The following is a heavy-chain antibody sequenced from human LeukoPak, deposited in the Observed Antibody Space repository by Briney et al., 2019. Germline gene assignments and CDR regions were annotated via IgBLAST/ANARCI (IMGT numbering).Heavy chain of an antibody. CDR1: GYTFTSYG. V-gene: IGHV1-18*01. J-gene: IGHJ6*02. CDR2: ISAYNGNT. D-gene: IGHD2-2*01. Sequence: ASVKVSCKASGYTFTSYGISWVRQAPGQGREWMGWISAYNGNTNYAQKLQGRVTMTTDTSTSTAYMELRSLRSDDTAVYYCARDGRDLVVPAAIMVYYYGMDVWGQGTTVTVSS. CDR3: ARDGRDLVVPAAIMVYYYGMDV.